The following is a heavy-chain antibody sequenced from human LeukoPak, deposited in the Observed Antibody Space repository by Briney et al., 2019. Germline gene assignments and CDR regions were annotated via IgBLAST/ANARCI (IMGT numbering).Heavy chain of an antibody. J-gene: IGHJ5*02. D-gene: IGHD1-26*01. CDR2: LYYSGLT. CDR3: ARLSPTVLSGTTSWFDP. Sequence: SETLSLTCSVSGGSISKSGSYWGWIRQPPGKGLEWIGTLYYSGLTYYRPSLKTRVTISGYTSKNQFSLQLASVSAADTAVYYCARLSPTVLSGTTSWFDPWGQGTLITVSS. V-gene: IGHV4-39*07. CDR1: GGSISKSGSY.